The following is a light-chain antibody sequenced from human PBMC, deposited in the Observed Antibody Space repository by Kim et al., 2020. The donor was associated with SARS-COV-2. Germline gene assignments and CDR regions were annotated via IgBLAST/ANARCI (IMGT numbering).Light chain of an antibody. CDR3: QQYNNWPPWT. Sequence: SPGERATLSCRASQSVSSNLAWYQQKPGQAPRLLIYGASTRATGIPAKFSGSGSGTEFTLTISSLQSEDFAVYYCQQYNNWPPWTFGQGTKVEIK. V-gene: IGKV3-15*01. CDR2: GAS. CDR1: QSVSSN. J-gene: IGKJ1*01.